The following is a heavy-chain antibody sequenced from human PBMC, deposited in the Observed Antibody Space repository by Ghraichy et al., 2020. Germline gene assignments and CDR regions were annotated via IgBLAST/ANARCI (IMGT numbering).Heavy chain of an antibody. CDR3: AKVRSPGDYPYMDV. CDR1: GFTFSSYA. D-gene: IGHD3-10*01. CDR2: ISGSGGIT. J-gene: IGHJ6*03. V-gene: IGHV3-23*01. Sequence: GGSLRLSCAASGFTFSSYAMSWVRQAPGKGLEWVSAISGSGGITYYADSVKGRFTISRDNSKNPLYLQMNSLRAEDTAVYYCAKVRSPGDYPYMDVWGKGTTVTVSS.